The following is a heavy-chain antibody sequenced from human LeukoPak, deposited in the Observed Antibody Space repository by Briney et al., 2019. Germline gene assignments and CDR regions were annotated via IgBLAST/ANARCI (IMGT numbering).Heavy chain of an antibody. D-gene: IGHD2-2*01. J-gene: IGHJ4*02. Sequence: GGSLRLSCAVSGFTFRNYDMTWVRQAPGKGLEWVSSISSSGFDTYYADSVRGRFTISRDNSMNTLYLQMNSLSGEDTAVYYCAKDGGGYCNNSSCWGQGTLVTVSS. CDR3: AKDGGGYCNNSSC. CDR2: ISSSGFDT. CDR1: GFTFRNYD. V-gene: IGHV3-23*01.